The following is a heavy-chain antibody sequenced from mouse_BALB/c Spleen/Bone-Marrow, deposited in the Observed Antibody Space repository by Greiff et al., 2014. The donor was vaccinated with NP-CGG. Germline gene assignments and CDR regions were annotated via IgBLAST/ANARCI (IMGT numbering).Heavy chain of an antibody. CDR3: ARHSDYDYFDY. D-gene: IGHD2-4*01. J-gene: IGHJ2*01. Sequence: VQGVESGGGLVQPGGSLKLSCATSGFTFSDYYMYWVRQTPEKRLEWVAYISNGGGSTYYPDTVKGRFTISRDNAKNTLYLQMSRLKSEDTAMYYCARHSDYDYFDYWDQGTTLTVSS. CDR1: GFTFSDYY. CDR2: ISNGGGST. V-gene: IGHV5-12*02.